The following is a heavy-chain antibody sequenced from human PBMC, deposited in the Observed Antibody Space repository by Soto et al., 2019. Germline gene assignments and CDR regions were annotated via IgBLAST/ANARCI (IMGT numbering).Heavy chain of an antibody. D-gene: IGHD1-26*01. V-gene: IGHV5-51*01. CDR1: GYSFTNYW. Sequence: ESLKISCKGPGYSFTNYWIAWVRQMPGKGLEWMGIIYPGDSDTRYSPCFQDQVTISVDKSISTAYLLWSSLKASDTAIYYCARNTGTHYVDYWGQGTLVTVSS. CDR3: ARNTGTHYVDY. CDR2: IYPGDSDT. J-gene: IGHJ4*02.